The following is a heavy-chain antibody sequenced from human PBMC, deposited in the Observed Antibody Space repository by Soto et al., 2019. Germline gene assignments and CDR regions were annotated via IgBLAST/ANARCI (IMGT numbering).Heavy chain of an antibody. CDR3: ARSPYPYYYDSSGYYFDY. Sequence: SETLSLTCTVSGGSISSYYWSWIRQPPGKGLEWIGYIYYSGSTNCNPSLKSRVTMSVDTSKNQFSLKLSSVTAADTAVYYCARSPYPYYYDSSGYYFDYWGQGTLVTVSS. V-gene: IGHV4-59*01. D-gene: IGHD3-22*01. J-gene: IGHJ4*02. CDR2: IYYSGST. CDR1: GGSISSYY.